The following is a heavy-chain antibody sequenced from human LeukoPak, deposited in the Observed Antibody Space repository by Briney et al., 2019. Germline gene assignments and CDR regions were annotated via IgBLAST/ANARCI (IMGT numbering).Heavy chain of an antibody. Sequence: GGSLRLSCAASGFTFSSYAMSWVRQAPGKGLEWVSAISGSGGSTYYTDSVKGRFTISRDNSKNTLYLQMNSLRAEDTAVYYWAKDSGYYLQIFDYWGQGTLVTVSS. CDR3: AKDSGYYLQIFDY. V-gene: IGHV3-23*01. D-gene: IGHD3-22*01. CDR1: GFTFSSYA. CDR2: ISGSGGST. J-gene: IGHJ4*02.